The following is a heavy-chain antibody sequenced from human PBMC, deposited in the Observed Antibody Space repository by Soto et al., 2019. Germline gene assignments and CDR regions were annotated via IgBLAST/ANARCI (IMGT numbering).Heavy chain of an antibody. CDR3: MRGGWGDSPIDY. D-gene: IGHD1-26*01. V-gene: IGHV1-2*02. Sequence: QVYLLQSGAEVKKVVASVRVSCKTSGYTFSAYYVHWARRAPGRGFQWLGWINPSNEITTFSEFFQGRITMTRDTSTNTVHMELNRLTSDDTAVYYCMRGGWGDSPIDYWGQGTQVTVSS. CDR2: INPSNEIT. J-gene: IGHJ4*02. CDR1: GYTFSAYY.